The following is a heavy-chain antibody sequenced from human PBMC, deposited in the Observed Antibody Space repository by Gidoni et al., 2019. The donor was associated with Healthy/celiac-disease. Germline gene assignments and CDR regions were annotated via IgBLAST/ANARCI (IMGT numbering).Heavy chain of an antibody. J-gene: IGHJ4*02. D-gene: IGHD2-8*01. V-gene: IGHV4-38-2*01. CDR1: GYSISSGYY. CDR2: IYHSGST. CDR3: ARGGDIVLMVYAYHYFDY. Sequence: QVQLQESGPGLVKPSETLSLTCAVSGYSISSGYYWGWIRQPPGKGLEWIGSIYHSGSTYYNPSLKSRVTISVDTSKNQFSLKLSSVTAADTAVYYCARGGDIVLMVYAYHYFDYWGQGTLVTVSS.